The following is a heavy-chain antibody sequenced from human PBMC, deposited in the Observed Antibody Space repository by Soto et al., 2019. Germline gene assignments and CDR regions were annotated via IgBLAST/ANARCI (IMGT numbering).Heavy chain of an antibody. CDR1: GFTFSSYW. J-gene: IGHJ4*02. CDR3: AKDTFYYDRSGYYTFDY. Sequence: GESLKISCAASGFTFSSYWMHWVRQAPGKGLVWVSRINSDGSSTSYADSVKGRFTISRDNSKNTLYLQMNSLRAEDTAVYFCAKDTFYYDRSGYYTFDYWGQGTLVTVSS. CDR2: INSDGSST. D-gene: IGHD3-22*01. V-gene: IGHV3-74*01.